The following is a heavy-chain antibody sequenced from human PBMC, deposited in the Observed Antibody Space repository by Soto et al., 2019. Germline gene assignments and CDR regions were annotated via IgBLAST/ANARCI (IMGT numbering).Heavy chain of an antibody. CDR2: IYSGGST. J-gene: IGHJ3*02. CDR3: ASRTAAITTTPYDAFDI. D-gene: IGHD3-22*01. CDR1: GFTVSSNY. Sequence: EVQLVETGGGLIQPGGSLRLSCAASGFTVSSNYMSWVRQAPGKGLEWVSVIYSGGSTYYADSVKGRFTISRDNSKNTLYLQMNSLRAEDTPVYYCASRTAAITTTPYDAFDIWGQGTMVTVSS. V-gene: IGHV3-53*02.